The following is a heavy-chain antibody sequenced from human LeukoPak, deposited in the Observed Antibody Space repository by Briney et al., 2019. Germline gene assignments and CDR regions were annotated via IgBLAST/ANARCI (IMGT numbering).Heavy chain of an antibody. Sequence: QPGGSLRLSCAASGFTFSSYWMHWVRQAPGKGLVWVSRINSDGSSTSYADSVKGRFTISRDNAKNTLYLQMNSLRAEDTAVYYCASGSIAVAGTRNSLDCWGQGTLVTVSS. V-gene: IGHV3-74*01. CDR1: GFTFSSYW. J-gene: IGHJ4*02. D-gene: IGHD6-19*01. CDR2: INSDGSST. CDR3: ASGSIAVAGTRNSLDC.